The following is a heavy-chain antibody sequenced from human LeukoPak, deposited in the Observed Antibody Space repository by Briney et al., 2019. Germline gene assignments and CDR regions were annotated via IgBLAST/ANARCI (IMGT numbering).Heavy chain of an antibody. D-gene: IGHD4-23*01. CDR2: IYNDGST. Sequence: GESLRPSCAASGFTVSSNYMSWVRQAPGKGLEWVSVIYNDGSTYYPDSVKGRFTISRDNSKNTLYLQMNSLRAEDTAVYYCAREDDYGGNFDYWGQGTLVTVSS. J-gene: IGHJ4*02. V-gene: IGHV3-66*02. CDR1: GFTVSSNY. CDR3: AREDDYGGNFDY.